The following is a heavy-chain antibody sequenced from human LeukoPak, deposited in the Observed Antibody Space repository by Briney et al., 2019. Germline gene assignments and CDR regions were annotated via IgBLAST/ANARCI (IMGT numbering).Heavy chain of an antibody. J-gene: IGHJ4*02. CDR3: ARSSITIFGVVISPFGY. CDR2: IYTSGST. CDR1: GGSISSYY. Sequence: TSETLSLTCTVSGGSISSYYWSWIRQPAGKGLEWIGRIYTSGSTNYNPSLKSRVTISVDTSKNQFSLKLSSVTAADTAVYYGARSSITIFGVVISPFGYWGQGTLVTVSS. D-gene: IGHD3-3*01. V-gene: IGHV4-4*07.